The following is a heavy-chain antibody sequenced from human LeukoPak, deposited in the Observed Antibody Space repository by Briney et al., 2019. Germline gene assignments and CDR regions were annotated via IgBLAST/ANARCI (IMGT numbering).Heavy chain of an antibody. CDR3: AKDSRAYCSSTSCPPWFDP. D-gene: IGHD2-2*01. CDR1: GFTFSSYG. V-gene: IGHV3-33*06. CDR2: IWYDGSNK. Sequence: ERSLRLSCAASGFTFSSYGMHWVRQAPGKGLEWVAVIWYDGSNKYYADSVKGRFTISRDNSKNTLYLQMNSLRAEDTAVYYCAKDSRAYCSSTSCPPWFDPWGQGTLVTVSS. J-gene: IGHJ5*02.